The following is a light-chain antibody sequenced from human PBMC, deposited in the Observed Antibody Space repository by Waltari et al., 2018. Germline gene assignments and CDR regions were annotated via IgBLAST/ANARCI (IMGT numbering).Light chain of an antibody. CDR2: KDS. CDR3: QSANSHGTFVV. J-gene: IGLJ2*01. Sequence: SYELTQPPSVSVSPGQTARITCSGDALPKHYAYWYQQKPGQAPGLVIFKDSERPSGSPEPFSCSSSGKTVTLTISGVQAEDEADYYGQSANSHGTFVVFGGGTKLSVL. V-gene: IGLV3-25*03. CDR1: ALPKHY.